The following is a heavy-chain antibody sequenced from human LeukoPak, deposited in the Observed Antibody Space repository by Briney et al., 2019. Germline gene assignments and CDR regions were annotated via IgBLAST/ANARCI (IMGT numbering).Heavy chain of an antibody. D-gene: IGHD6-13*01. CDR2: IYYSGST. V-gene: IGHV4-59*01. J-gene: IGHJ4*02. CDR3: ARVAYSSSWDRTGGRPYYFDY. Sequence: ASETLCLTCTVSGGSISSYYWSWIRQPPGKGLEWIGYIYYSGSTNYNPPLKSRVTISVDTSKNQFSLKLSSVTAADTAVYYCARVAYSSSWDRTGGRPYYFDYWGQGTLVTVSS. CDR1: GGSISSYY.